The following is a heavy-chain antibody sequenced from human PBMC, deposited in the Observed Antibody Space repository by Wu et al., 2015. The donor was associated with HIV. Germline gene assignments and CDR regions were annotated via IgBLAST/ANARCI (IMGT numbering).Heavy chain of an antibody. CDR2: INSNSGGT. CDR3: ARVDDKQVNLVGVRKVLQMDV. J-gene: IGHJ6*04. Sequence: QVQLVQSGAEVKKPGASVKVSCKASGYTFTGHYIHWVRQAPGQGLEWMGWINSNSGGTNYAQQFQGRVNHDQGHVHQTTAYIWNWEESRHLTTRPRVLPCARVDDKQVNLVGVRKVLQMDVWGKKGTTVTVSS. CDR1: GYTFTGHY. V-gene: IGHV1-2*02. D-gene: IGHD2/OR15-2a*01.